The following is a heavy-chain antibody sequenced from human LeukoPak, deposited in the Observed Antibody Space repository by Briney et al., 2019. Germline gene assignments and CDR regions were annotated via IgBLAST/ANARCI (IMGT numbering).Heavy chain of an antibody. CDR3: TRGLSIATRPAYYFDY. V-gene: IGHV1-2*02. J-gene: IGHJ4*02. CDR2: INPNSGGT. Sequence: GASVKVSCKASGHTFTDYYMHWVPQAPGQGFEWMGWINPNSGGTNYAQKFQGRVTMTRDTSISTAYMELTSLRSDDTAVYYCTRGLSIATRPAYYFDYWGQGTLVTVSS. CDR1: GHTFTDYY. D-gene: IGHD6-6*01.